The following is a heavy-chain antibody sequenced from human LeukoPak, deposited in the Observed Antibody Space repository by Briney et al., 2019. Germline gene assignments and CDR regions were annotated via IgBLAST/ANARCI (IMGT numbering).Heavy chain of an antibody. V-gene: IGHV1-2*02. CDR1: GYTFTGYY. CDR2: INPNSGGT. D-gene: IGHD3-10*01. Sequence: ASVKVSCKASGYTFTGYYMHWVRQAPGQGLEWMGWINPNSGGTNYAQKFQGRVTMTRDTSISTAYMELSRLRSEDTAVYYCARDRDGESDHDYWGQGTLVTVSS. J-gene: IGHJ4*02. CDR3: ARDRDGESDHDY.